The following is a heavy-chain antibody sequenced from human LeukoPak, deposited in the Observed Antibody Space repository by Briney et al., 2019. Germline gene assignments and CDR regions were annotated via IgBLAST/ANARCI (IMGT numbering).Heavy chain of an antibody. J-gene: IGHJ4*02. CDR1: GYTFTSYG. CDR3: ARVPSRELPTDY. V-gene: IGHV1-18*01. CDR2: ITAYNGNT. D-gene: IGHD2-15*01. Sequence: ASVKVSCKASGYTFTSYGISWVRQAPGQGLEWMGWITAYNGNTNYAQKLQGRVTMTRDTSTSTVYMELSSLRSEDTAVYYCARVPSRELPTDYWGQGTLVTVSS.